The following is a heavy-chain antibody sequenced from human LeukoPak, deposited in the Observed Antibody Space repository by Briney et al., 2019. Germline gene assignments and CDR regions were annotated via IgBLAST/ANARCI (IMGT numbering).Heavy chain of an antibody. J-gene: IGHJ4*02. V-gene: IGHV4-59*05. D-gene: IGHD2-15*01. CDR2: IYYSGST. CDR3: ARLRDCSGGSCLFDY. CDR1: GGSISSYY. Sequence: SETLSLTCTVSGGSISSYYWSWIRQPPGKGLEWIGSIYYSGSTYYNPSLKSRVTISVDTSKNYFSLRLSSVSAADTAVYYCARLRDCSGGSCLFDYWGQGTLVTVSS.